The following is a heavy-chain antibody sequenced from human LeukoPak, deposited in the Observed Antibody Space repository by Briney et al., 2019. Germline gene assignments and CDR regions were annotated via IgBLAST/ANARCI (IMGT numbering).Heavy chain of an antibody. J-gene: IGHJ6*02. Sequence: PGGSLRLSCAASGFTFSSYEMNWVRQAPGKGLEWVSVIYSGGSTYYADSVKGRFTISRDNSKNTLYLQMNSLRAEDTAVYYCARDPAMGAKEYYYGMDVWGQGTTVTVSS. CDR1: GFTFSSYE. D-gene: IGHD5-18*01. CDR3: ARDPAMGAKEYYYGMDV. V-gene: IGHV3-66*01. CDR2: IYSGGST.